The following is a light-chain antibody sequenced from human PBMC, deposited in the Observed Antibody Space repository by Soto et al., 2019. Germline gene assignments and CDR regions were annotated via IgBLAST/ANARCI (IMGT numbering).Light chain of an antibody. CDR3: QQYETFSGT. CDR1: QSVRSH. CDR2: GAS. V-gene: IGKV3-15*01. Sequence: IVMTQSPATLSVSPGEGVTLSCRASQSVRSHLAWYQQKPGQPPRLLIYGASTRATGIPARFSGSGFGTEFTLTISSLQSEDFATYYCQQYETFSGTFGPGTKVDIK. J-gene: IGKJ1*01.